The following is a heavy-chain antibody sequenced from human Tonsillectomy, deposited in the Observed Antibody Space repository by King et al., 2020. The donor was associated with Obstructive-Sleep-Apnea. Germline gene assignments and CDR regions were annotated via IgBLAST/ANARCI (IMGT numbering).Heavy chain of an antibody. Sequence: VQLVESGGGLVQPGGSLRLSCAASGFTFNSYAVNWVRQAPGKGLEWVSGVSGSGDNTFYADSVKGRFTISRDNSKRTLYLQMNSLRAEDTAVYYCAKDICTNGVCTYDYWGQGTLVTVSS. CDR2: VSGSGDNT. V-gene: IGHV3-23*04. D-gene: IGHD2-8*01. CDR1: GFTFNSYA. J-gene: IGHJ4*02. CDR3: AKDICTNGVCTYDY.